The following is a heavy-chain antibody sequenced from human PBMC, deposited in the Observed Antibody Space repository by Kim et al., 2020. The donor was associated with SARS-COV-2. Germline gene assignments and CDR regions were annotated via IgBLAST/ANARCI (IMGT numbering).Heavy chain of an antibody. CDR1: GGTFSSYA. Sequence: SVKVSCKASGGTFSSYAISWVRQAPGQGLEWMGGIIPIFGTANYAQKFQGRVTITADESTSTAYMELSSLRSEDTAVYYCARAVLLTIFGVPYGMDVWGQGTTVTVSS. V-gene: IGHV1-69*13. D-gene: IGHD3-3*01. J-gene: IGHJ6*02. CDR3: ARAVLLTIFGVPYGMDV. CDR2: IIPIFGTA.